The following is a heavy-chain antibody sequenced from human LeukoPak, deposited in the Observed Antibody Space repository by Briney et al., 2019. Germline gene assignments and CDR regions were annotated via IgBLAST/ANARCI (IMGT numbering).Heavy chain of an antibody. CDR1: GFTFNTYE. V-gene: IGHV3-48*03. CDR2: ISSGNTI. CDR3: ARGLFLSTSIDY. D-gene: IGHD2/OR15-2a*01. Sequence: GGSLRLSCAASGFTFNTYEMHWVRQTPGKGLEWVSYISSGNTIYYADSVKGRFTISRDNAKNSLFLQMKSLRAEDTAVYFCARGLFLSTSIDYWGQGTLVTVSS. J-gene: IGHJ4*02.